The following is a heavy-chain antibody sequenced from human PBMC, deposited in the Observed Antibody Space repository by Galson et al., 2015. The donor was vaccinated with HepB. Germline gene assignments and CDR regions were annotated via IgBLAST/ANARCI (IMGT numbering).Heavy chain of an antibody. CDR3: ARARSYDFWNGLRSFDY. CDR1: GFTFSDSS. J-gene: IGHJ4*02. CDR2: IKEDGGER. D-gene: IGHD3-3*01. Sequence: SLRLSCAVSGFTFSDSSMSWVRQTPGKGLEWVATIKEDGGERDYVDSVKGRFTISRDNAQSTLSLQMNSLRADDTAVYYCARARSYDFWNGLRSFDYWGQGTLVSVSS. V-gene: IGHV3-7*03.